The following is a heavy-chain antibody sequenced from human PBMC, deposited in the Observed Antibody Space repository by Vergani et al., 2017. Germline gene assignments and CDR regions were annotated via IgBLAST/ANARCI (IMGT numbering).Heavy chain of an antibody. V-gene: IGHV4-34*01. CDR1: GGSFSGYY. CDR3: ARRPYYYDSSGYSKYYYYGMDV. CDR2: INHSGST. D-gene: IGHD3-22*01. J-gene: IGHJ6*02. Sequence: QVQLQQWGAGLLKPSETLSLICAVYGGSFSGYYWSWIRQPPGKGLEWIGEINHSGSTNYNPSLKSRVTISVDTSKNQFSLKLSSVTAADTAVYYCARRPYYYDSSGYSKYYYYGMDVWGQGTTVTVSS.